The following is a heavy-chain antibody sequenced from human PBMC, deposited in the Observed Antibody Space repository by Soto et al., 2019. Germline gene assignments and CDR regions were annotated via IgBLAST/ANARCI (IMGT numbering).Heavy chain of an antibody. CDR1: GYTLTCYD. Sequence: ASVKVSCKASGYTLTCYDINWVRQAPGQGLEWMGWMNPNSGNTSYAQKFQGRVTMTRNTSISTAYMELSSLRSEDTAVYYCARGTAAIWGYYYYGMDVSGQGTTVTVSS. J-gene: IGHJ6*02. V-gene: IGHV1-8*01. CDR3: ARGTAAIWGYYYYGMDV. D-gene: IGHD2-2*01. CDR2: MNPNSGNT.